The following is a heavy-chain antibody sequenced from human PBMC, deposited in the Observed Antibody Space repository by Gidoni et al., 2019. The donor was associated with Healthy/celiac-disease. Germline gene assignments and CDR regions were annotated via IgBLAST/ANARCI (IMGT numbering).Heavy chain of an antibody. V-gene: IGHV3-23*01. D-gene: IGHD2-2*01. CDR3: AKGHCSSTSCYGRYFDL. J-gene: IGHJ2*01. Sequence: EVQLLESGGGLVQPGGSLRLSCAASGVTFSSYAMSGVRQAPGKGLEWVSAISGSGGSTYYADSVKGRFTISRDNSKNTLYLQMNSLRAEDTAVYYCAKGHCSSTSCYGRYFDLWGRGTLVTVSS. CDR2: ISGSGGST. CDR1: GVTFSSYA.